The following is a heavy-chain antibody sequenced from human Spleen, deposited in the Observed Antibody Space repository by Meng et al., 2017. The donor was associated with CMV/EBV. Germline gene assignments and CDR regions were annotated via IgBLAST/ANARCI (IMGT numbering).Heavy chain of an antibody. CDR2: MNPNSGNT. V-gene: IGHV1-8*01. Sequence: ASVKVSCKASGYTFTSYDINWVRQATGQGLEWMGWMNPNSGNTGYAQKFQGRVTMTRNTSISTAYMELSSLRSEDTAVYYCARVGITIFGVVSRPLDYWGQGTLVTVSS. CDR3: ARVGITIFGVVSRPLDY. CDR1: GYTFTSYD. D-gene: IGHD3-3*01. J-gene: IGHJ4*02.